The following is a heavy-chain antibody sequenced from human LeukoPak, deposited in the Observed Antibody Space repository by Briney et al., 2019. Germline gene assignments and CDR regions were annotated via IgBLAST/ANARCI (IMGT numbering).Heavy chain of an antibody. CDR1: GFTFSSYG. V-gene: IGHV3-30*02. CDR2: IRYDGSNK. J-gene: IGHJ3*02. Sequence: PGGSLRLSXAASGFTFSSYGMHWVRQAPGKGLEWVAFIRYDGSNKYYADSVKGRFTISRDNSKNTLYLQMNNLRAEDTAVYYCAVGAFDIWGQGTMVTVSS. CDR3: AVGAFDI.